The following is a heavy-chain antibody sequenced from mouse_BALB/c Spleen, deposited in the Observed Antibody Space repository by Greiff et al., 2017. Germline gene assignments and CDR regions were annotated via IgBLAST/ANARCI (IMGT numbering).Heavy chain of an antibody. D-gene: IGHD2-1*01. CDR2: ISSGGST. Sequence: EVHLVESGGGLVKPGGSLKLSCAASGFTFSSYAMSWVRQTPEKRLEWVASISSGGSTYYPDSVKGRFTISRDNARNILYLQMSSLRSEDTAMYYCARVFYGNYVNYAMDYWGQGTSVTVSS. J-gene: IGHJ4*01. V-gene: IGHV5-6-5*01. CDR1: GFTFSSYA. CDR3: ARVFYGNYVNYAMDY.